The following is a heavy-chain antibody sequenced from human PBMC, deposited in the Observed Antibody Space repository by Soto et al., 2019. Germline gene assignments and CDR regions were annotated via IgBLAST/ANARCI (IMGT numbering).Heavy chain of an antibody. CDR3: AAAGGGPLNWVDP. D-gene: IGHD6-13*01. Sequence: PSETLSLTCTVSGGSISGYYWPWIRLPPGKGLEWIGYIYFSGSTNYNPSLKSRVTISVDTSKNQFSLKLNSVTTADTAVYYCAAAGGGPLNWVDPWGQGTLVTVSS. CDR2: IYFSGST. J-gene: IGHJ5*02. CDR1: GGSISGYY. V-gene: IGHV4-59*01.